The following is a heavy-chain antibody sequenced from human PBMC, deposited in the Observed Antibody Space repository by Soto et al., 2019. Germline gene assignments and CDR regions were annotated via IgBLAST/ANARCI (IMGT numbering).Heavy chain of an antibody. CDR1: GGSISSGDYY. V-gene: IGHV4-30-4*01. CDR2: IYYSGST. CDR3: ARNPGYSSSWYFDY. Sequence: TLSLTCTVSGGSISSGDYYWSWIRQPPGKGLEWIGYIYYSGSTYYNPSLKSRVTISVDTSKNQFSLKLSSVTAADTAAYYCARNPGYSSSWYFDYWGQGTLVTVSS. D-gene: IGHD6-13*01. J-gene: IGHJ4*02.